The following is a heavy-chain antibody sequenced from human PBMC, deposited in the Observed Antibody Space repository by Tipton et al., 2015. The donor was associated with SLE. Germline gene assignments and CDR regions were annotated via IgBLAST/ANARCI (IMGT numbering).Heavy chain of an antibody. D-gene: IGHD2-21*01. Sequence: TLSLTCTVSGGSISSYYWSWIRQPPGKGLEWIGSIYYSGSTYYNPSLKSRVTISADTSKNQFSLKLSSVTAADTAVYYCARDFGGDYFFDNWGQGSLVTVSS. CDR3: ARDFGGDYFFDN. V-gene: IGHV4-39*07. CDR2: IYYSGST. J-gene: IGHJ4*02. CDR1: GGSISSYY.